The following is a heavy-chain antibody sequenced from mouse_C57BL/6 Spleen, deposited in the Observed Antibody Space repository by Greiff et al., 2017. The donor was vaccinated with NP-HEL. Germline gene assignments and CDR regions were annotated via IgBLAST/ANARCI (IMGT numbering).Heavy chain of an antibody. CDR3: ARDDLFAY. Sequence: QVQLQQSGPELVKPGASVKISCKASGYAFSSSWMNWVKQRPGKGLEWIGQIYPGDGDTNYNGKFKGKATLTADKSSSTAYMQLSSLTSEDSAVYFCARDDLFAYWGQGTLVTVSA. V-gene: IGHV1-82*01. CDR1: GYAFSSSW. J-gene: IGHJ3*01. CDR2: IYPGDGDT.